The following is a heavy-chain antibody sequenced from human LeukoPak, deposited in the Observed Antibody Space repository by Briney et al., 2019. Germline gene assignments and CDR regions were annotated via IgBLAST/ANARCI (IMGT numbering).Heavy chain of an antibody. Sequence: GGSLILSCAASGFTFSSYWMTWVRQTPGKGLEWVANIKQDGNEIYYLDSVKGRFTISRDNAKNSLYMQMNSLRAEDTAVYYCARVGEFLRSPYYYMDVWGKGTTVTVSS. V-gene: IGHV3-7*01. CDR1: GFTFSSYW. J-gene: IGHJ6*03. D-gene: IGHD3-3*01. CDR2: IKQDGNEI. CDR3: ARVGEFLRSPYYYMDV.